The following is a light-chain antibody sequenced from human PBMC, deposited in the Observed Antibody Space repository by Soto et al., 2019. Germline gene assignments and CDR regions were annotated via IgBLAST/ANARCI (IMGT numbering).Light chain of an antibody. CDR1: QSVLYSSNNKNY. V-gene: IGKV4-1*01. CDR3: QQYYSTPPT. CDR2: WAS. J-gene: IGKJ1*01. Sequence: DIVMTQSPDSLAVSLGEXATINCKSSQSVLYSSNNKNYLAWYQQKPGQPPKLLIYWASTQESGVPDRFSGSGSGTDFTLTISSLQAEDVAVYYCQQYYSTPPTFGQGTKV.